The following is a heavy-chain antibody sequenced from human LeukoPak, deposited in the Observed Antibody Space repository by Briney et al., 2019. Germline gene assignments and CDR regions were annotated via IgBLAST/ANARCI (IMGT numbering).Heavy chain of an antibody. Sequence: ASVKVSCKASGGTFSSCAISWVRQAPGQGLEWMGRIIPIFGIANYAQKFQGRVTITADKSTSTAYMELSSLRSEDTAVYYCARGTQYNWFDPWGQGTLVTVSS. J-gene: IGHJ5*02. CDR2: IIPIFGIA. V-gene: IGHV1-69*04. D-gene: IGHD1-1*01. CDR1: GGTFSSCA. CDR3: ARGTQYNWFDP.